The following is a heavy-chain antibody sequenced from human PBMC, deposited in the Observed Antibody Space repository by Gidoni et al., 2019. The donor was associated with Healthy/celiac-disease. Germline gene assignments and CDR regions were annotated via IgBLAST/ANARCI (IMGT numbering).Heavy chain of an antibody. CDR2: ISSSSSTI. CDR1: GFPFRSYS. J-gene: IGHJ3*02. V-gene: IGHV3-48*02. Sequence: EVQLVESGGGLVQPGGSLRLSCAAPGFPFRSYSMNWVRQAPGKGLEWVSYISSSSSTIYYADSVKGRFTISRDNAKNSLYLQMNSLRDEDTAVYYCARVGSKSSSYAFDIWGQGTMVTVSS. CDR3: ARVGSKSSSYAFDI. D-gene: IGHD6-6*01.